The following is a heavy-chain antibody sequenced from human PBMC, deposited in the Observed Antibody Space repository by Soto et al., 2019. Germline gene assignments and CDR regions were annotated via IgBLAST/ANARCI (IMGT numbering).Heavy chain of an antibody. CDR3: ASDLVVGVAATSIYYYHMVV. CDR1: GGSISSYY. V-gene: IGHV4-59*01. J-gene: IGHJ6*03. CDR2: IYYSGST. D-gene: IGHD2-15*01. Sequence: SETLSLTCTVSGGSISSYYWSWIRQPPGKGLEWIGYIYYSGSTNYNPSLKSRVTISVDTSKNQFSLKLSSVTAADTAVYYCASDLVVGVAATSIYYYHMVVWGKVTTVPVSS.